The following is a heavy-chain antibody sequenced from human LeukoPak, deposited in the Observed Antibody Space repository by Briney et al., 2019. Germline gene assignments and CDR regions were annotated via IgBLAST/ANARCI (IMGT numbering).Heavy chain of an antibody. V-gene: IGHV4-34*01. CDR2: INHSGST. J-gene: IGHJ6*03. Sequence: SETLSLTCAVYGGSFSGYYWSWIRQPPGKGLEWIGEINHSGSTNYNPSLKSRVTISVDTSKNQFSLKLSSVTAADTAVYYCARESSIAALSYYYYMDVWGKGTTVTVSS. D-gene: IGHD6-6*01. CDR3: ARESSIAALSYYYYMDV. CDR1: GGSFSGYY.